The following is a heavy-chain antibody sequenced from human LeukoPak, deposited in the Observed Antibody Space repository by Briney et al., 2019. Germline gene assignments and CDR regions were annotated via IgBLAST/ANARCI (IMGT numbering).Heavy chain of an antibody. CDR1: GGSISSGSYY. CDR2: IYTSGST. J-gene: IGHJ6*03. Sequence: SETLSLTCTVSGGSISSGSYYWSWIRQPAGKGLEWIGRIYTSGSTNYNPSLKSRVTISVDTSKNQFSLKLSSVTAADTAVYYCARVLSGRGSLYDYYYYMDAWGKGTTVTISS. V-gene: IGHV4-61*02. CDR3: ARVLSGRGSLYDYYYYMDA. D-gene: IGHD3-10*01.